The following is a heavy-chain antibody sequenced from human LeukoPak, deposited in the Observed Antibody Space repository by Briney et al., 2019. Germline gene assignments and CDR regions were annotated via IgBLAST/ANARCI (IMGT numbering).Heavy chain of an antibody. CDR3: ATALSPVSLVALGAFDI. CDR2: ISAYNGNT. D-gene: IGHD5-12*01. J-gene: IGHJ3*02. V-gene: IGHV1-18*01. Sequence: ASVKVSCKASGYTFTNLGISWVRQAPGQGLEWMGWISAYNGNTNYAQKLQGRVTMTEDTSTDTAYMELSSLRSEDTAVYYCATALSPVSLVALGAFDIWGQGTLVTVSS. CDR1: GYTFTNLG.